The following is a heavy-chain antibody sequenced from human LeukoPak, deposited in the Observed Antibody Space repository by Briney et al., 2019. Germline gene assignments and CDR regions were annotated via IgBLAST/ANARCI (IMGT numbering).Heavy chain of an antibody. V-gene: IGHV3-30*02. CDR1: GFTFSSYG. CDR3: AKGLSESIYDALDS. D-gene: IGHD1-26*01. J-gene: IGHJ4*02. CDR2: IQYDESNK. Sequence: GGSLRLSCAASGFTFSSYGLHWIRQAPGKGLEWVAFIQYDESNKYYADSVKGRFTISRDNSKNTLYLQMNSLRAEDTAVYYCAKGLSESIYDALDSWGPGTLVTVSS.